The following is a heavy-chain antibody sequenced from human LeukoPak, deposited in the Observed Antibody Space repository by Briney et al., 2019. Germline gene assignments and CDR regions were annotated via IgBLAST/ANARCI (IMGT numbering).Heavy chain of an antibody. CDR1: GFTFSNYA. V-gene: IGHV3-23*01. J-gene: IGHJ4*02. Sequence: GGSLRLSCAASGFTFSNYAMSWVRQAPGKGLEWVSSISDSGGSTYYADSVKGWFTISRDNSKNSLYLQMSSLTAADTAVYYCAKDRSIGTYYTFDHWGQGTLVTVSS. CDR3: AKDRSIGTYYTFDH. D-gene: IGHD1-26*01. CDR2: ISDSGGST.